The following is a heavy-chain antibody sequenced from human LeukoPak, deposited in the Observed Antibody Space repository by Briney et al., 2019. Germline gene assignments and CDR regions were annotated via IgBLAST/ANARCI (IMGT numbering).Heavy chain of an antibody. Sequence: GASVKVSCKASGYTFTSYGISWVRQAPGQGLEWMGWISAYNGNTNYAQKLQGRATMTTDTSTSTAYMELRSLRSDDTAVYYCARAGPEQWLVRSFDYWGQGTLVTVSS. CDR2: ISAYNGNT. CDR1: GYTFTSYG. D-gene: IGHD6-19*01. V-gene: IGHV1-18*01. J-gene: IGHJ4*02. CDR3: ARAGPEQWLVRSFDY.